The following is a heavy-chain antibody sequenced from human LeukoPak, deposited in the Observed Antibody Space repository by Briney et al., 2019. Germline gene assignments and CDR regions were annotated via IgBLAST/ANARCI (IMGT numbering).Heavy chain of an antibody. J-gene: IGHJ5*02. CDR1: GGSFSGYY. Sequence: SETLSLTCAVYGGSFSGYYWSWIRQPPGKGLEWSGEINHSGSTNYNPSLKSRVTISVDTSKNQFSLKLSSVTAADTAVYYCARGGYSYGYVPGVNWFDPWGQGTLVTVSS. D-gene: IGHD5-18*01. V-gene: IGHV4-34*01. CDR2: INHSGST. CDR3: ARGGYSYGYVPGVNWFDP.